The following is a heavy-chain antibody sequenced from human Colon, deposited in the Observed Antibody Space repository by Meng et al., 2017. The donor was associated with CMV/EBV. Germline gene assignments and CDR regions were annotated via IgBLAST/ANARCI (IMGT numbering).Heavy chain of an antibody. CDR3: ARDNIMRGYPLSWFDP. Sequence: SISSGDYYWSWIRQPPGKGLEWIGYIYYSGSTYYNPSLKSRVTISVDTSKNQFSLKLSSVTAADTAVYYCARDNIMRGYPLSWFDPWGQGTLVTVSS. CDR1: SISSGDYY. D-gene: IGHD3-22*01. J-gene: IGHJ5*02. V-gene: IGHV4-30-4*01. CDR2: IYYSGST.